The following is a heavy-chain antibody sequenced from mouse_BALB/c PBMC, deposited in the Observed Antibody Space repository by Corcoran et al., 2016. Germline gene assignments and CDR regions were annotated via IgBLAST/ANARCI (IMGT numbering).Heavy chain of an antibody. CDR3: ARRTGTGAMDY. Sequence: LVKTGASVKISCKASGYSFTGYYMHWVKQSHGKSLEWIGYISCYNGATSYNQKFKGKATFTVDTSSSTAYMQFNSLTSEDPAVYYCARRTGTGAMDYWGQGTSVTGSS. D-gene: IGHD4-1*01. CDR1: GYSFTGYY. J-gene: IGHJ4*01. V-gene: IGHV1S34*01. CDR2: ISCYNGAT.